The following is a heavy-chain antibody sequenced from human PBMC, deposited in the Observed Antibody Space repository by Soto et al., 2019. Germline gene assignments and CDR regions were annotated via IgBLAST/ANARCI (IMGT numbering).Heavy chain of an antibody. CDR1: GGSFSGYY. V-gene: IGHV4-34*01. Sequence: SETLSLTCAVYGGSFSGYYWSWIRQPPGKGLEWIGEINHSGSTNYNPSLKSRVTISVDTSKNQFSLKLSSVTAADTAVYYCASTSRGSNYNDSSGFLYYGMDVWGQGTTVTVSS. J-gene: IGHJ6*02. CDR2: INHSGST. CDR3: ASTSRGSNYNDSSGFLYYGMDV. D-gene: IGHD3-22*01.